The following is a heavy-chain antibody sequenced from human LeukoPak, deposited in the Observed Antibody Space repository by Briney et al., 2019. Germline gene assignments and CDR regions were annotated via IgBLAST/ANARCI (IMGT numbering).Heavy chain of an antibody. CDR1: AFTFKTYT. CDR2: ISTAGNLI. Sequence: GGSLRLSCVASAFTFKTYTLNSVRQTPGKGLEWVSYISTAGNLINYADSVRGRFTISRDNANNSLYLYMSSLTPEDTAVYYCARTVEGHFDFRGQGTLVTVSS. V-gene: IGHV3-21*01. J-gene: IGHJ4*02. CDR3: ARTVEGHFDF. D-gene: IGHD5-24*01.